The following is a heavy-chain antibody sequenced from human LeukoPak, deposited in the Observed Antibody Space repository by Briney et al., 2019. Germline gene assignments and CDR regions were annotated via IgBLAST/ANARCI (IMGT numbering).Heavy chain of an antibody. CDR1: GFTFSTYT. D-gene: IGHD6-19*01. CDR2: ISYDGSNK. J-gene: IGHJ4*02. Sequence: PGRSLRLSCAASGFTFSTYTMHWVRQAPGKGLEWVAVISYDGSNKYYADSVKGRFTISRDNSKNTPYLQMNSLRAEDTAVYYCARGGRGWYVPLDYWGQGTLVTVSS. CDR3: ARGGRGWYVPLDY. V-gene: IGHV3-30*04.